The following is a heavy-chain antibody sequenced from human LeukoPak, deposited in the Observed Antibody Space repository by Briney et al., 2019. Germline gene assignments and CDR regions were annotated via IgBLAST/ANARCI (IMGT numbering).Heavy chain of an antibody. D-gene: IGHD6-19*01. CDR2: IYYSGST. CDR3: ARARYSSGWYTVNYFDY. J-gene: IGHJ4*02. CDR1: GGSISSYC. V-gene: IGHV4-59*01. Sequence: RTSETLSLTCTVSGGSISSYCWSWIRQPPGKGLEWIGYIYYSGSTNYNPSLKSRVTISVDTSKNQFSLKLSSVTAADTAVYYCARARYSSGWYTVNYFDYWGQGTLVTVSS.